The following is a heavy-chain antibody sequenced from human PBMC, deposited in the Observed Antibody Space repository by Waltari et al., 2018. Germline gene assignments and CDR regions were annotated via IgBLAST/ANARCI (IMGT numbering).Heavy chain of an antibody. J-gene: IGHJ5*02. CDR1: GFTFSSYW. Sequence: EVQLVESGGGLVQPGGSLRLSCAASGFTFSSYWMSWVRQAPGKGLEWVANIKQDGSEKYDLDSGKGRFTSSRDNAKNSLYLQMNSLRAEDTAVYYCARVRLGYCSGGSCSGWFDPWGQGTLVTVSS. CDR3: ARVRLGYCSGGSCSGWFDP. D-gene: IGHD2-15*01. CDR2: IKQDGSEK. V-gene: IGHV3-7*01.